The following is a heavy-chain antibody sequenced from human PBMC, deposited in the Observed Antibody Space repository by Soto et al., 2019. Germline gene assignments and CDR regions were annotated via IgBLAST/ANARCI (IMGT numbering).Heavy chain of an antibody. CDR3: ARATPAYYDIFTGSRPWPPRAIGMDV. D-gene: IGHD3-9*01. V-gene: IGHV4-59*12. J-gene: IGHJ6*02. CDR1: GGSIDGYY. CDR2: IYYSGST. Sequence: SETLSLTCIVSGGSIDGYYWSWIRQPPGKGLEWIGYIYYSGSTNYNPSLKSRVTISVDTSKNQFSLKLSSVTAADTAVYYCARATPAYYDIFTGSRPWPPRAIGMDVWGQGTTVTVSS.